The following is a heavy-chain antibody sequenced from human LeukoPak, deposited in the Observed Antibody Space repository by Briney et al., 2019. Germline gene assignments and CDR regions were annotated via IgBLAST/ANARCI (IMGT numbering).Heavy chain of an antibody. CDR3: ARELPRSVATTLHSNDY. V-gene: IGHV1-2*02. J-gene: IGHJ4*02. D-gene: IGHD5-12*01. Sequence: ASVKVSCKASGYTFTGYYMHWVRQAPGQGLEWMGWINPNSGGTNYAQKFQGRVTMTRDTSISTAYTELSRLRSDDTAVYYCARELPRSVATTLHSNDYWGQGTLVTVSS. CDR2: INPNSGGT. CDR1: GYTFTGYY.